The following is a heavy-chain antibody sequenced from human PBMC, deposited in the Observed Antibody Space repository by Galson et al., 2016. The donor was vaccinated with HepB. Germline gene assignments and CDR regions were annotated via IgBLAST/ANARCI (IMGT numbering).Heavy chain of an antibody. CDR2: IMPMFGTP. V-gene: IGHV1-69*13. D-gene: IGHD6-19*01. CDR3: ARGVAGNDYFDN. J-gene: IGHJ4*02. Sequence: SVKVSCKASGGTFRSNSFNWVRQAPGQGLEWMGGIMPMFGTPNYAQKFQGRVTITADESTRTAYMELSSLRSEDTAVYYCARGVAGNDYFDNWGQGTLVIVAS. CDR1: GGTFRSNS.